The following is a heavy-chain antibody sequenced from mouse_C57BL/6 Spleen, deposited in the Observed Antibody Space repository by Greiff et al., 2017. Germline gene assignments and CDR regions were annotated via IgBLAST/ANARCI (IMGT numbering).Heavy chain of an antibody. CDR3: SRSGTGGAMDY. Sequence: QVQLQQSGAELVRPGTSVKVSCKASGYAFTNYLIEWVKQRPGQGLEWIGVINPGSGGTNYNEKFKGKATLTADKSSSTAYMQLSGLTSEDSAVYFYSRSGTGGAMDYWGQGTSVTVSS. V-gene: IGHV1-54*01. CDR1: GYAFTNYL. D-gene: IGHD3-3*01. CDR2: INPGSGGT. J-gene: IGHJ4*01.